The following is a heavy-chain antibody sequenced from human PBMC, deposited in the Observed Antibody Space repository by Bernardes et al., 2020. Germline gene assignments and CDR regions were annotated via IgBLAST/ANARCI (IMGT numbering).Heavy chain of an antibody. CDR3: ARDQGAVGGTRFFYGMDV. CDR2: IYIGGST. CDR1: GFTVSSNY. J-gene: IGHJ6*01. D-gene: IGHD1-26*01. V-gene: IGHV3-66*01. Sequence: GWSLRLSCAASGFTVSSNYMNWVRQAPGKGLEWVSVIYIGGSTYYADSVKGRFTISSDNSKNTLYLQMHSLRAEDTAVYYWARDQGAVGGTRFFYGMDVWGQGTTVTVST.